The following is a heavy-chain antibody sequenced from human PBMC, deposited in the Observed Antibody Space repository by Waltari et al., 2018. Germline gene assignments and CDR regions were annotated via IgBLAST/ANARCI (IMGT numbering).Heavy chain of an antibody. V-gene: IGHV4-39*07. CDR3: ARGSVGATWHY. D-gene: IGHD1-26*01. Sequence: QLQLQESGPGLVKPSETLSLTCTVSGGSISSSSYYWGWIRQPPGKGLEWIGSIYYSGSPYYNPSLKSRVTISVYTSKNQFSLKLSSVTAADTAVYYCARGSVGATWHYWGQGTLVTVSS. CDR1: GGSISSSSYY. CDR2: IYYSGSP. J-gene: IGHJ4*02.